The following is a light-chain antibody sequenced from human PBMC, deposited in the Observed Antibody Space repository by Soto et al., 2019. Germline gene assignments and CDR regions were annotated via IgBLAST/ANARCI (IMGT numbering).Light chain of an antibody. V-gene: IGKV3-15*01. Sequence: EIVMTQSPATLSVSPWERATLSCRASQSVSSNLAWYQQKPGQAPRLLIYGASTRATGIPATFSGSGSGTEFTLTISSLQSEDFAVYSCQQYNYWPPTFGQGTKVEIK. CDR3: QQYNYWPPT. CDR2: GAS. CDR1: QSVSSN. J-gene: IGKJ1*01.